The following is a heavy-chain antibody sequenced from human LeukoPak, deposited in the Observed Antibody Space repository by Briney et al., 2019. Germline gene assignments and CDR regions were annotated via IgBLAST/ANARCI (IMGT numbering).Heavy chain of an antibody. CDR1: GYTFSSYW. D-gene: IGHD3-3*01. CDR3: ASQNDFRLDY. V-gene: IGHV5-51*01. CDR2: IYPGDSDT. Sequence: GESLKISCKGSGYTFSSYWIGWVRQMPGKGLEWMGIIYPGDSDTRYSPSLQGQVTISVDTSIGTAYLQWSSLKASDTAIYYCASQNDFRLDYWGQGTLATVSS. J-gene: IGHJ4*02.